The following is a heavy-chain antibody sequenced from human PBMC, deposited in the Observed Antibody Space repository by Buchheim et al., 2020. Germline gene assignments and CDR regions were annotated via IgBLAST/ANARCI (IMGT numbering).Heavy chain of an antibody. V-gene: IGHV3-30*18. Sequence: QVQLVESGGGVVQPGRSLRLSCAASGFTFRTYGMHWVRQAPGKGLEWVAVTSFDGSNKYYADSVKGRFTISRDNPKNTLYLQMNSLRAEDTAVYDCAKDRYRAGIFGMIKDYYYGMDVWGQGTT. CDR3: AKDRYRAGIFGMIKDYYYGMDV. CDR1: GFTFRTYG. CDR2: TSFDGSNK. J-gene: IGHJ6*02. D-gene: IGHD3-3*01.